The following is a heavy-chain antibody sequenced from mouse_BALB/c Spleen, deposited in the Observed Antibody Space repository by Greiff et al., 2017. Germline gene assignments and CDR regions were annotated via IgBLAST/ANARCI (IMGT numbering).Heavy chain of an antibody. J-gene: IGHJ3*01. Sequence: EVKLVESGGGLVKPGGSLKLSCAASGFAFSSYDMSWVRQTPEKRLEWVAYISSGGGSTYYPDTVKGRFTISRDNAKNTLYLQMSSLKSEDTAMYYCARTTTVVAPGFAYWGQGTLVTVSA. V-gene: IGHV5-12-1*01. D-gene: IGHD1-1*01. CDR3: ARTTTVVAPGFAY. CDR1: GFAFSSYD. CDR2: ISSGGGST.